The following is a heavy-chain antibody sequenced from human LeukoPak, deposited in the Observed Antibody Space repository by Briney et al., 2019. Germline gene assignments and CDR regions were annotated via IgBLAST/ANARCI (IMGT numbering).Heavy chain of an antibody. D-gene: IGHD5-12*01. CDR3: ARAGWLYYFDY. J-gene: IGHJ4*02. CDR2: IYTSGST. Sequence: SVTLSLTCTVSGGSISSGSYYWSWIRQPAGKGLEWIGRIYTSGSTNYNPSLKSRVTISVDTSKNQFSLNLSSVTAADTAVYYCARAGWLYYFDYWGQGTLVAVSS. V-gene: IGHV4-61*02. CDR1: GGSISSGSYY.